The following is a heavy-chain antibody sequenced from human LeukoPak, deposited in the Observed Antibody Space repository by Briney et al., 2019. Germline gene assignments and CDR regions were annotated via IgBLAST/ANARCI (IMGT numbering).Heavy chain of an antibody. V-gene: IGHV4-34*01. D-gene: IGHD1-26*01. CDR1: GGSFSGYY. Sequence: SETLSLTCAVYGGSFSGYYWSWIRQPPGKGLEWIGEINHSGSTIYNPSLKSRVTISVDMSKNQFSLRLTSGTAADTAVYYCARDQGGGSYRHAFDVWGQGKMVTVSS. J-gene: IGHJ3*01. CDR3: ARDQGGGSYRHAFDV. CDR2: INHSGST.